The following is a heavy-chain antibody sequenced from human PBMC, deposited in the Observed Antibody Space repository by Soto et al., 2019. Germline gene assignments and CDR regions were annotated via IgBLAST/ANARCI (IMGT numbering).Heavy chain of an antibody. V-gene: IGHV2-5*02. Sequence: QITLKESGPTLVKPTQTLTLTCTFSGFSLSTSGVGVGWIRQPPGKALEWLALIYWDDDKRYSPSLKSRLTITKDTSKNQVVLTMTNMDPVDTATYYCALSEALLWFGELSDKFDYWGQGTLVTVSS. CDR3: ALSEALLWFGELSDKFDY. CDR2: IYWDDDK. CDR1: GFSLSTSGVG. J-gene: IGHJ4*02. D-gene: IGHD3-10*01.